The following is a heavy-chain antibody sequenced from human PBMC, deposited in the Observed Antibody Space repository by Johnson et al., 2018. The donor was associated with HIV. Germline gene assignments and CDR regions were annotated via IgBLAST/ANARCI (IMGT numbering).Heavy chain of an antibody. CDR2: ISYDGSDK. CDR1: GFTFSSYG. Sequence: QVQLVESGGGVVQPGRSLRLSCAASGFTFSSYGMHWVRQAPAKGLEWVAVISYDGSDKYYADSVKGRFTLSRDNAKNSLYLQMNSRSAEDTAVYYCARAYYTFWSGYDAFDIWGQGTMVTVSS. V-gene: IGHV3-30*03. J-gene: IGHJ3*02. D-gene: IGHD3-3*01. CDR3: ARAYYTFWSGYDAFDI.